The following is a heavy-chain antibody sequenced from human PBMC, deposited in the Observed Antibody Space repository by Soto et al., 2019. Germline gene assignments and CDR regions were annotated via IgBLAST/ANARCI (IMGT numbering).Heavy chain of an antibody. J-gene: IGHJ4*02. V-gene: IGHV1-3*01. CDR1: GYTFTSYA. D-gene: IGHD3-9*01. Sequence: GASVKVSCKASGYTFTSYAMHWVRQAPGQRLEWMGWINAGNGNTKYSQKFQGRVTITRDTSASTAYMELSSLRSEDTAVYYCARVNGLRYFDWFTPPFDYWGQGTLVTVSS. CDR3: ARVNGLRYFDWFTPPFDY. CDR2: INAGNGNT.